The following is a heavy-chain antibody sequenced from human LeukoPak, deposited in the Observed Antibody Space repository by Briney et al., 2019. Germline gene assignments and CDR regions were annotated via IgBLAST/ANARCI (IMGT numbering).Heavy chain of an antibody. J-gene: IGHJ3*01. CDR1: GFTFSSYA. Sequence: PGGSLRLSCAASGFTFSSYAMSWVRQAPGKGLEWVSAISGSGGSTYYADSVKGRFTISRDNSKNTLYLQMNSLRAEDTAVYYCAKHPPGGPVYYGDYVGYAFDFWGQGTMVTVSS. CDR2: ISGSGGST. V-gene: IGHV3-23*01. D-gene: IGHD4-17*01. CDR3: AKHPPGGPVYYGDYVGYAFDF.